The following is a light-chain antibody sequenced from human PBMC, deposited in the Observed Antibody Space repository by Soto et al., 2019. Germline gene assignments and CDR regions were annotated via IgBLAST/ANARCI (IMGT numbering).Light chain of an antibody. CDR1: QDINKS. V-gene: IGKV1-33*01. Sequence: DIQMTQSPSSLSASVGDRVTITCQASQDINKSLIWYQQKPGKAPKLLIYDASDLETGVPSRFSGSGSGTGFTFTISRLEPEDFAVYYCQQYGSSSITFGQGTRLEI. CDR3: QQYGSSSIT. J-gene: IGKJ5*01. CDR2: DAS.